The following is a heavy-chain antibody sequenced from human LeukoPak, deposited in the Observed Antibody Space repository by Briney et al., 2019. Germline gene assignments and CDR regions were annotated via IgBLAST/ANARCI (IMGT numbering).Heavy chain of an antibody. D-gene: IGHD1-1*01. J-gene: IGHJ6*03. CDR2: ISGGGGST. CDR3: AREHWNDVGYMDV. V-gene: IGHV3-23*01. CDR1: GFTFSSYG. Sequence: GGSLRLSCAASGFTFSSYGMSWVRQAPGKGLEWVSVISGGGGSTYYADSVKGRFTISRDNSKNTLYLQMNSLRAEDTAVYYCAREHWNDVGYMDVWGKGTTVTISS.